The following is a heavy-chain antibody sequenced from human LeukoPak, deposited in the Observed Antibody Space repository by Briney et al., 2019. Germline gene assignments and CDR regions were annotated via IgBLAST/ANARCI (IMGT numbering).Heavy chain of an antibody. CDR1: GFTFSSYV. D-gene: IGHD3-3*01. CDR2: ISSSGDST. CDR3: ATSVSGFWSGFYH. V-gene: IGHV3-64*01. J-gene: IGHJ4*02. Sequence: GGSPRLSCAASGFTFSSYVMHWVRQAPGKGLEYVAAISSSGDSTYYANSVKGRFTISRDNSKNTLYLRLGSLRAEDMAVYYCATSVSGFWSGFYHWGQGTLVTVSA.